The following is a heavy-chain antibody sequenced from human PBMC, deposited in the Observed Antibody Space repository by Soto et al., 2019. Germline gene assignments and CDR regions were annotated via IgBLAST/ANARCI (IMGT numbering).Heavy chain of an antibody. CDR2: ISWNSGSI. Sequence: GGSLRLSCAASGFTFDDYAMHWVRQAPGKGLEWVSGISWNSGSIGYADSVKGRFTISRDNAKNSLYLQMNSLRAEDTALYYCAKDGGYGSGSYYSAFIDYWGQGTLVTVSS. J-gene: IGHJ4*02. CDR3: AKDGGYGSGSYYSAFIDY. CDR1: GFTFDDYA. V-gene: IGHV3-9*01. D-gene: IGHD3-10*01.